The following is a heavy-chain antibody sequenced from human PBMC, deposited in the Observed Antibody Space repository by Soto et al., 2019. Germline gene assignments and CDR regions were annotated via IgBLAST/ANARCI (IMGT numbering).Heavy chain of an antibody. Sequence: QVQLVESGGGVVQPGRSLRLSCAASGFTFSSYGMHWVRQAPGKGLEWVAVISYDGSNKYYADSVKGRFTISRDNSKNTLHLQMNSLRAEDTAVYYCAKDVSSGWYGSIWGQGTMVTVSS. J-gene: IGHJ3*02. V-gene: IGHV3-30*18. CDR1: GFTFSSYG. D-gene: IGHD6-19*01. CDR3: AKDVSSGWYGSI. CDR2: ISYDGSNK.